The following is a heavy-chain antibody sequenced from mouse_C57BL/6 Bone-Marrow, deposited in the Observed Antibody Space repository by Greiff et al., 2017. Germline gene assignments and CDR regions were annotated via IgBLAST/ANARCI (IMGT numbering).Heavy chain of an antibody. D-gene: IGHD2-5*01. V-gene: IGHV14-4*01. Sequence: EVQLQQSGAELVRPGASVKLSCTASGFNIKDDYMHWVKQRPEQGLEWIGWIDPENGDTEYASKFQGKATITADTSSNTAYRQLSSLTSEDTAVYYCTFYSNWGYWGQGTTLTVSS. CDR3: TFYSNWGY. CDR1: GFNIKDDY. J-gene: IGHJ2*01. CDR2: IDPENGDT.